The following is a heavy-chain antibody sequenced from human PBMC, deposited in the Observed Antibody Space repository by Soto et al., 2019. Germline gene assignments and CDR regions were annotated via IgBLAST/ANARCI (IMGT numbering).Heavy chain of an antibody. CDR2: IIPIYGTA. CDR3: ARRGQYCGTSTCRFDP. CDR1: GGILSSYV. V-gene: IGHV1-69*13. D-gene: IGHD2-21*01. Sequence: SVKVSCKASGGILSSYVISWVRQAPGQGLEWMGGIIPIYGTANYAEKFQGRVTITADESTSTAYMELSSLKASDTAMYYCARRGQYCGTSTCRFDPWGQGTLVTVSS. J-gene: IGHJ5*02.